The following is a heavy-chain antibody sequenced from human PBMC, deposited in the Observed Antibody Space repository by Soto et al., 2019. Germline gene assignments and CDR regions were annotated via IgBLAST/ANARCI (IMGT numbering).Heavy chain of an antibody. CDR2: IYYSGST. Sequence: SETLSLTCTVFGGSISSYYWSWIRQPPGKGLEWIGYIYYSGSTNYNPSLKSRVTISVDTSKNQFYLKLSSVSAADTAVYYCAGGPANLHYWGQGTLVTVSS. CDR3: AGGPANLHY. J-gene: IGHJ4*02. CDR1: GGSISSYY. V-gene: IGHV4-59*08.